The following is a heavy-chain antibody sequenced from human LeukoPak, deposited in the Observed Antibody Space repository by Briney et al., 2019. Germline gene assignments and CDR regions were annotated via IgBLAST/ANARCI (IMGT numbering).Heavy chain of an antibody. Sequence: SETLSLTCTVSGGSISSYYWSWIRQPPGKGLEWIGYIYYSGSTNYKPSLKSRVTISVATSTNQFSLKLSSVTAAATAVYYCARGRDGGDYTPLDYWGQGTLVTVSS. V-gene: IGHV4-59*01. CDR3: ARGRDGGDYTPLDY. CDR1: GGSISSYY. D-gene: IGHD2-21*01. CDR2: IYYSGST. J-gene: IGHJ4*02.